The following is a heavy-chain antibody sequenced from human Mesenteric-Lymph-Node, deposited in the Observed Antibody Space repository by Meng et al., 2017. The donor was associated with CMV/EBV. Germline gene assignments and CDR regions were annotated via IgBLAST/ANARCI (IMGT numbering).Heavy chain of an antibody. Sequence: LSCAASGITFSSSGMHWVRQAPGKGLEWVSSISSSSSYIYYADSVKGRFTISRDNAKNSLYLQMNSLRAEDTAVYYCAREGSGYPFFWGQGTLVTVSS. CDR3: AREGSGYPFF. D-gene: IGHD5-12*01. CDR1: GITFSSSG. V-gene: IGHV3-21*01. CDR2: ISSSSSYI. J-gene: IGHJ4*02.